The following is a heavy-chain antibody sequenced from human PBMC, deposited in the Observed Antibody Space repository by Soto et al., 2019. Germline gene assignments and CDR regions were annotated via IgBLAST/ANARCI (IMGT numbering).Heavy chain of an antibody. CDR3: ARRYCISTSCHYYGMDV. D-gene: IGHD2-2*01. J-gene: IGHJ6*02. Sequence: QVQLVQSGAEVKKPGSSVKVSCKASGGTFSTCSLSWVRQAPGQGLEWMGGIIPMFGTANYAQKFQGRVTITADESTSTAYMELSSLKSEDTAVYYCARRYCISTSCHYYGMDVWGQGTTVTVSS. V-gene: IGHV1-69*12. CDR1: GGTFSTCS. CDR2: IIPMFGTA.